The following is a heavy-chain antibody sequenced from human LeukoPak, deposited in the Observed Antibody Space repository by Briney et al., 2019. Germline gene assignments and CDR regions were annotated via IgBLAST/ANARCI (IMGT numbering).Heavy chain of an antibody. CDR3: AKESGSYLVGGGWEFDY. Sequence: GGSLRLSCAASGFIVSSNYMSWVRQAPGKGLERVSAISGSGGSTYYADSVKGRFTISRDNSKNTLYLQMNSLRAEDTAVYYCAKESGSYLVGGGWEFDYWGQGILVTVSS. D-gene: IGHD1-26*01. J-gene: IGHJ4*02. V-gene: IGHV3-23*01. CDR1: GFIVSSNY. CDR2: ISGSGGST.